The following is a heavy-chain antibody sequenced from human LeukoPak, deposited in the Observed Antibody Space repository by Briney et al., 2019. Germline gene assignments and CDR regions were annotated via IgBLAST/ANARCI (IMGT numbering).Heavy chain of an antibody. Sequence: PSETLSLTCTVSDGFITNYYWSWVRQPPGKGLEFIGYVHYSGTTNYNPSLRSRVTISIDTSKKHFFLRLNSVTAADTAVYYCATGYGDFRVEGRYFYSWGQGTLVTVSS. CDR1: DGFITNYY. J-gene: IGHJ4*02. D-gene: IGHD4-17*01. CDR2: VHYSGTT. V-gene: IGHV4-59*01. CDR3: ATGYGDFRVEGRYFYS.